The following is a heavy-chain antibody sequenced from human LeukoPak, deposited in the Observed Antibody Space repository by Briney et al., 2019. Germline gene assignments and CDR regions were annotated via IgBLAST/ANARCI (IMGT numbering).Heavy chain of an antibody. D-gene: IGHD1-26*01. CDR3: ARDGLGGATHLGYFDH. V-gene: IGHV3-30*04. Sequence: PGGSLRLSCAASGFTFSSYAMHWVRQAPGKGLEWVAVISYDGSNKYYADSVKGRFTISRDNSKNTLYLQMNSLRAEDTAVYYCARDGLGGATHLGYFDHWGQGTLVTVSS. J-gene: IGHJ4*02. CDR1: GFTFSSYA. CDR2: ISYDGSNK.